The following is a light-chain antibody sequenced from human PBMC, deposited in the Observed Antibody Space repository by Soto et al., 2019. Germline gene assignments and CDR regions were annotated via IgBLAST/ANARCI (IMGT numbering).Light chain of an antibody. J-gene: IGKJ1*01. V-gene: IGKV3-20*01. Sequence: EIVLTQSPGTLSLSPGERATLSCRASQSVSSSYLAWYQQKPGQAPRLLIYGASSRGTGSPDRFRGSGSGRDFTLTISRLEPEDFAVYYCQQYGSPRTFNQGTKVDIK. CDR3: QQYGSPRT. CDR1: QSVSSSY. CDR2: GAS.